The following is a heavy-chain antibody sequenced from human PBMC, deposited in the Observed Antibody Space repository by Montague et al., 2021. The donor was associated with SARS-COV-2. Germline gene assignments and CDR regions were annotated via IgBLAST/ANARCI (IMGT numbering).Heavy chain of an antibody. CDR2: VSSNSDST. CDR1: GFYFNDYG. CDR3: AKCLSVSGFDGNYFDS. D-gene: IGHD5-12*01. J-gene: IGHJ4*02. Sequence: SLRLSCAVSGFYFNDYGMLWVRQAPGQGLHWVSAVSSNSDSTYYADSLKGRFTISRDNSKNTLSLQMNSLRAEDTAVYYCAKCLSVSGFDGNYFDSWGQGTLVTVSS. V-gene: IGHV3-23*01.